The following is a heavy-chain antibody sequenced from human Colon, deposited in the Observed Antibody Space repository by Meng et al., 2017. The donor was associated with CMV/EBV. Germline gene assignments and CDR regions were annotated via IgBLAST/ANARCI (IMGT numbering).Heavy chain of an antibody. CDR3: VRSSGWSLFDY. CDR2: IRSDGSAT. Sequence: VQRMQAGGGVKYPRASGKVSCKTSGYTFSYYSMHWVRQAPGQGLECMGWIRSDGSATNYAQKFRGRVTMPRDASVSTACMELSGLTSDDTAVYFCVRSSGWSLFDYWGPGALVTVSS. D-gene: IGHD6-19*01. V-gene: IGHV1-2*02. J-gene: IGHJ4*02. CDR1: GYTFSYYS.